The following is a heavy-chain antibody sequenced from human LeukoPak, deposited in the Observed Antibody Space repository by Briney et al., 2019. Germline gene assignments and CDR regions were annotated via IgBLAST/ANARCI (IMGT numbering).Heavy chain of an antibody. D-gene: IGHD6-13*01. CDR2: ISAYSGNT. J-gene: IGHJ6*02. Sequence: ASVKVSCKASGYTFTSYGISWVRQAPGQGLEWMGWISAYSGNTGYAQRFQGRVTMTRNTSISTAYMELSSLRSEDTAVYYCAREVSWSSSWPVSYYYYGMDVWGQGTTVTVSS. CDR3: AREVSWSSSWPVSYYYYGMDV. CDR1: GYTFTSYG. V-gene: IGHV1-8*02.